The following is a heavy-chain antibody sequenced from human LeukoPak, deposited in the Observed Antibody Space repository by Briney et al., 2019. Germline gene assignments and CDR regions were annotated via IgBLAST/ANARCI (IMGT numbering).Heavy chain of an antibody. J-gene: IGHJ6*02. Sequence: ASVKVSCKASGYTFTSYDINWVRQATGQGLEWMGWMNPNSGNTGYAQKFQGRVTMTRNTSISTAYMELSSLRSEDTAVYYCARGGGSGSYYSYYYYGMDVWGQGTTVTVS. D-gene: IGHD3-10*01. CDR2: MNPNSGNT. CDR3: ARGGGSGSYYSYYYYGMDV. V-gene: IGHV1-8*01. CDR1: GYTFTSYD.